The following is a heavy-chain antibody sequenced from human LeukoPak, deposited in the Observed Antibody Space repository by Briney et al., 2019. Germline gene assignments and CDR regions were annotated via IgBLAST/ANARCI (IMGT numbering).Heavy chain of an antibody. J-gene: IGHJ4*02. CDR3: ARRYCSSTNCYDFDY. D-gene: IGHD2-2*01. Sequence: SETLSLTCTVSGGSISSYYWSWIRQPPGKGLEWIGYIYYSGSTNSNSSLKSRVTISVDTSKNQFSLKLSSVTAADTAVYYCARRYCSSTNCYDFDYWGQGTLVTVSS. V-gene: IGHV4-59*01. CDR1: GGSISSYY. CDR2: IYYSGST.